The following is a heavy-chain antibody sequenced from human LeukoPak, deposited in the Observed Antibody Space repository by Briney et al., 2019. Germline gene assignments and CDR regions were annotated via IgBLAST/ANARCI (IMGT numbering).Heavy chain of an antibody. J-gene: IGHJ4*02. V-gene: IGHV3-74*03. CDR3: ARARWSSTGWFLGY. CDR2: VNPQGSAT. D-gene: IGHD6-19*01. Sequence: PGGSLRLSCAASGFTFSTYWMHWVRQALGKGLVWVSRVNPQGSATTYTDSVKGRFTISRDNAKDVLHLQMDNLRAEDTAVYYCARARWSSTGWFLGYWGQGTLVTVSS. CDR1: GFTFSTYW.